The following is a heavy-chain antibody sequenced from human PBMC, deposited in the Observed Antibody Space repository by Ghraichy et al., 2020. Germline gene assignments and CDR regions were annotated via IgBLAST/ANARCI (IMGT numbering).Heavy chain of an antibody. Sequence: GGSLRLSCAASGFTFSSYGMHWVRQAPGKGLEWVAVISYDGSNKYYADSVKGRFTISRDNSKNTLYLQMNSLRAEDTAVYYCAKEMLRKTVVRFGEADYWGQGTLVTVSS. V-gene: IGHV3-30*18. D-gene: IGHD4-23*01. J-gene: IGHJ4*02. CDR3: AKEMLRKTVVRFGEADY. CDR2: ISYDGSNK. CDR1: GFTFSSYG.